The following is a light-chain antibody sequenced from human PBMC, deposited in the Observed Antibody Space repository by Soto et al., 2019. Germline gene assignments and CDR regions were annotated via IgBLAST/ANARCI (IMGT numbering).Light chain of an antibody. Sequence: DIQMTQSPSSLSAFVGDRVTITCRASQSITTYLNWWQQKPGNAPKLLMYIASNLQSGVPSRFSGSASGTEFTLTISSLQPEDFATYYCQQSYDTPWTFGQGTKVEMK. J-gene: IGKJ1*01. CDR2: IAS. V-gene: IGKV1-39*01. CDR3: QQSYDTPWT. CDR1: QSITTY.